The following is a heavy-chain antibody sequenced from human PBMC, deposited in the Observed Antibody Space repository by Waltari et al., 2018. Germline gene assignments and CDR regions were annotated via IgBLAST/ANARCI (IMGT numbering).Heavy chain of an antibody. Sequence: EVQLVESGGGLVQPGGSLRLSCAASGFTFSSYDMSWVRQAPGKGLEWVSAISGSGGSTYYADSVKGRFTISRDNAKNSLYLQMNSLRAEDTAVYYCARMTTVTTYAFDIWGQGTMVTVSS. V-gene: IGHV3-23*04. J-gene: IGHJ3*02. CDR2: ISGSGGST. CDR1: GFTFSSYD. CDR3: ARMTTVTTYAFDI. D-gene: IGHD4-17*01.